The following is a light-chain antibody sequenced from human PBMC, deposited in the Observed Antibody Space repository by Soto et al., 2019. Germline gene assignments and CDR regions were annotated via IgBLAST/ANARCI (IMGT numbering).Light chain of an antibody. Sequence: TQSPAILSVKTGESATLSCRVSQTTSPKYVAWYQQRRGLAPRLLVYGASKRAAGIPDRFRGSGSGSEFSLTISGLEPEDFAVYFCQHFGSSPPVIFGQGTRLEI. CDR1: QTTSPKY. V-gene: IGKV3-20*01. CDR2: GAS. J-gene: IGKJ5*01. CDR3: QHFGSSPPVI.